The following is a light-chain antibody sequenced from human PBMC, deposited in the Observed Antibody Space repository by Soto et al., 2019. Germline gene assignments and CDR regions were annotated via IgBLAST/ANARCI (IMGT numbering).Light chain of an antibody. V-gene: IGLV1-40*01. CDR2: GNS. CDR3: QSYDSSLSGWV. CDR1: SGSIGAGYD. J-gene: IGLJ3*02. Sequence: QSVLTQPPSVSGAPGQRVTISCTGSSGSIGAGYDVHWYQQLPGTAPKLLIYGNSNRPSGVPDRFSGSKSGTLASLAITGLRAEDEADYYCQSYDSSLSGWVFGGGTKLTVL.